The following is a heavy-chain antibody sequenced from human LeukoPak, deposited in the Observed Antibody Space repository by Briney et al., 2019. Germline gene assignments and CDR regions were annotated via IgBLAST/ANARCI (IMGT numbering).Heavy chain of an antibody. CDR3: AREEGFIDC. J-gene: IGHJ4*02. Sequence: SETLSLTCTVSGGSISSGGYYWSWIRQHPGKGLEWIGYIYYSGSTYYNPSLKSRVTISVATSKNQCSLRLSSVAAADTAVYYCAREEGFIDCWGQGTLVTVSS. V-gene: IGHV4-31*03. CDR2: IYYSGST. CDR1: GGSISSGGYY.